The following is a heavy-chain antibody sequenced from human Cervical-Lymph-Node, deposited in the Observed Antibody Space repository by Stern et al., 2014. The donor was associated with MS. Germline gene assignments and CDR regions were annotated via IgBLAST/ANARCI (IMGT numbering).Heavy chain of an antibody. D-gene: IGHD2/OR15-2a*01. CDR2: INAANGDT. V-gene: IGHV1-3*01. J-gene: IGHJ4*02. CDR3: AREKPTTFFL. Sequence: QMQLVQSGAEVKKPGASVKVSCKASGYTFTAFAIHWVRQAPGQRLEWMGWINAANGDTKYSQNFQGRVTLTSDTSATTAYMELNSLRSEDTAVYYCAREKPTTFFLWGQGTLVTVSS. CDR1: GYTFTAFA.